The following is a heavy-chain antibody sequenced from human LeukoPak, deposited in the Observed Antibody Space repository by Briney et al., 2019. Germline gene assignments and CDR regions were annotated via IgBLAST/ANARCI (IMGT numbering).Heavy chain of an antibody. D-gene: IGHD6-13*01. CDR3: ARLSVGAAAGESDY. CDR1: GGSISSYY. CDR2: IYYSGST. V-gene: IGHV4-59*08. J-gene: IGHJ4*02. Sequence: PSETLSLTCTVSGGSISSYYWSWIRQPPGKGLEWIGYIYYSGSTNYNPSLKSRVTISVDTSKNQFSLKLSSVTAADTAVYYCARLSVGAAAGESDYWGQGTLVTVSS.